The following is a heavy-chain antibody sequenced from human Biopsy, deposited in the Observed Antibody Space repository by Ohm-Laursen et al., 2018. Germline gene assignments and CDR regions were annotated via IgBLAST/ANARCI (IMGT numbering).Heavy chain of an antibody. D-gene: IGHD3-16*01. Sequence: SLRLSCAASGFTFGDAWMSGIRQAPGKGLEWVGRIKSKFDGETTDYAAPVKGRFIISRDDSKSTLFLQMNSLKVEDTGVYFCSTGGGDFYYNGMDVWGQGTTVTVSS. CDR3: STGGGDFYYNGMDV. CDR2: IKSKFDGETT. V-gene: IGHV3-15*01. J-gene: IGHJ6*02. CDR1: GFTFGDAW.